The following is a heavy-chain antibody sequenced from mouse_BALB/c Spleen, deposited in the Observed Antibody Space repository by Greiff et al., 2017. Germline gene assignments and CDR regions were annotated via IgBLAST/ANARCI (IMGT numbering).Heavy chain of an antibody. Sequence: VQLQQSGAELVKPGASVKLSCTASGFNIKDTYMHWVKQRPEQGLEWIGRIDPANGNTKYDPKFQGKATITADTSSNTAYLQLSSLTSEDTAVYYCARSGGNYVDYYAMDYWGQGTSVTVSS. J-gene: IGHJ4*01. V-gene: IGHV14-3*02. CDR2: IDPANGNT. CDR3: ARSGGNYVDYYAMDY. CDR1: GFNIKDTY. D-gene: IGHD2-1*01.